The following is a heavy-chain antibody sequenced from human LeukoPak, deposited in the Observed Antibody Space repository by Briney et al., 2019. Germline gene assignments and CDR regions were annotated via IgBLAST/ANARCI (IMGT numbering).Heavy chain of an antibody. Sequence: GRSLRLSCAASGFTFSNYGMHWVRQAPGKGLEWVAVIAYDGSNKYYADSVKGRFTISRDNSKNTLFLQMNSLRAEDTAVYYCAKWGFGELLPDHWGQGTLVTVSS. CDR2: IAYDGSNK. CDR1: GFTFSNYG. V-gene: IGHV3-30*18. CDR3: AKWGFGELLPDH. J-gene: IGHJ4*02. D-gene: IGHD3-10*01.